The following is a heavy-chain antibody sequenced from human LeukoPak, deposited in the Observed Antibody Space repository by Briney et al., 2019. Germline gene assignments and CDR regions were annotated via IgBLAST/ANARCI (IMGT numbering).Heavy chain of an antibody. Sequence: GGSLRLSCAASGFTFSSYGMHWVRQAPGKGLEWVSVIYGGGSTYYADSVKGRFTISRDNSKNTLYLQMNSLRAEDTAVYYCARDRYGDIWGQGTMVTVSS. CDR1: GFTFSSYG. J-gene: IGHJ3*02. D-gene: IGHD3-9*01. CDR3: ARDRYGDI. V-gene: IGHV3-NL1*01. CDR2: IYGGGST.